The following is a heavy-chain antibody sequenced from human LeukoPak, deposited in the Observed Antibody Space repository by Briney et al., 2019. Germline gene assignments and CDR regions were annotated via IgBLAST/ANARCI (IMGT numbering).Heavy chain of an antibody. CDR2: MDSSGTT. Sequence: PGGSLRLSCAASGFSFSTYTMTWVRQTPGKGLEWVSSMDSSGTTYYTDSVKGRFVISRDNSKNTLYLQMNSLRAEDTAVYYCAKLTGDRGAIYFGYWGQGTLVTVSS. CDR1: GFSFSTYT. CDR3: AKLTGDRGAIYFGY. J-gene: IGHJ4*02. V-gene: IGHV3-23*01. D-gene: IGHD7-27*01.